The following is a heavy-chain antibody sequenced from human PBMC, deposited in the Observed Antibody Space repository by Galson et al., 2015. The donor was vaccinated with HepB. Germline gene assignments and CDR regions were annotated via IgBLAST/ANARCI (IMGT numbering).Heavy chain of an antibody. Sequence: SVKVSCKASGGTFSSYAISWVRQAPGQGLEWMGRIIPIFGTANYAQKFQGRVTITADESTSTAYMELSSLRSEDTAVYYCARKACSSTSCAGIYYYYYYMDVWGKGTTVTVSS. CDR2: IIPIFGTA. CDR3: ARKACSSTSCAGIYYYYYYMDV. D-gene: IGHD2-2*01. V-gene: IGHV1-69*13. CDR1: GGTFSSYA. J-gene: IGHJ6*03.